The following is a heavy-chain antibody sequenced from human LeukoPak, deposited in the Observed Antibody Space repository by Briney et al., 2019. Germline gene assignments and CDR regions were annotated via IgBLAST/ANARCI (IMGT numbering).Heavy chain of an antibody. CDR2: IYYSGST. J-gene: IGHJ3*02. CDR1: GGSISSGGYY. CDR3: ARSIVVVVAATQRPDAFDT. Sequence: SETLSLTCTVSGGSISSGGYYWSWIRQHPGKGLEWIGYIYYSGSTYYNPSLKSRVTISVDTSKNQFSLKLSSVTAADTAVYYCARSIVVVVAATQRPDAFDTWGQGTMVTVSS. V-gene: IGHV4-31*03. D-gene: IGHD2-15*01.